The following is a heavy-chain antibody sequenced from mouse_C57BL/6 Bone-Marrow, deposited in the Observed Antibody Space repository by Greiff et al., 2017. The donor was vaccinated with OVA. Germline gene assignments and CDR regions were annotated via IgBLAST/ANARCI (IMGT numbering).Heavy chain of an antibody. V-gene: IGHV1-4*01. Sequence: QVQLQQPGAELARPGASVKMSCKASGYTFTSYTMHWVKQRPGQGLEWMGYINPSSGYTKYNQKFKDKATLTVDKSSSTAYMQLSSLTSEDSEVYYYASIIIRFLYYYAMDYWGRGTSVTVSS. D-gene: IGHD1-3*01. CDR1: GYTFTSYT. CDR3: ASIIIRFLYYYAMDY. CDR2: INPSSGYT. J-gene: IGHJ4*01.